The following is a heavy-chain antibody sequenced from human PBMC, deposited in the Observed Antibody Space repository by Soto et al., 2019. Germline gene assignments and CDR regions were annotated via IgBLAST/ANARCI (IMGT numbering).Heavy chain of an antibody. CDR2: IIPILNST. CDR1: GSRFSNYV. V-gene: IGHV1-69*06. Sequence: QVQLVQSGAEVKTPGSSLKVSCTVSGSRFSNYVISWVRQAPGHGLEWLGRIIPILNSTQYAQKFQGRVTITADKSTNTASLELSSLRSDDTAVYYCARVGRGKKAGYNGLVSLGYWGQGTLVTVSS. J-gene: IGHJ4*02. CDR3: ARVGRGKKAGYNGLVSLGY. D-gene: IGHD2-2*02.